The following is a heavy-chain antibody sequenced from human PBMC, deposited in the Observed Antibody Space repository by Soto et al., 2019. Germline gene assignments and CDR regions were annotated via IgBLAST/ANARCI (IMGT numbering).Heavy chain of an antibody. Sequence: EVQLVESGGGLVKPGGSLRLSCAASGFTFSNAWMNWVRQAPGKGLEWVGRIKSKTDGGTTDYAAPVKGRFTISRDDSKNTLYLQMNSLKTEDTAVYYCTTDPAFAIFGVVIISYWGQGTLVTVSS. CDR1: GFTFSNAW. D-gene: IGHD3-3*01. CDR3: TTDPAFAIFGVVIISY. V-gene: IGHV3-15*07. CDR2: IKSKTDGGTT. J-gene: IGHJ4*02.